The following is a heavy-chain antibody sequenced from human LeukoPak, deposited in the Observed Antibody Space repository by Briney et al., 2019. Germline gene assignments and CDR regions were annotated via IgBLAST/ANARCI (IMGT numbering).Heavy chain of an antibody. CDR3: VGYCSGGSCYSYYYYGMDV. CDR1: GGSISSGGYY. J-gene: IGHJ6*02. CDR2: IYYSGST. Sequence: SQTLSLTCTVSGGSISSGGYYWSWIRQHPGKGLEWIGYIYYSGSTYYNPSLKSRVTISVDTSKNQFSLKLSPVTAADTAVYYCVGYCSGGSCYSYYYYGMDVWGQGTTVTVSS. D-gene: IGHD2-15*01. V-gene: IGHV4-31*03.